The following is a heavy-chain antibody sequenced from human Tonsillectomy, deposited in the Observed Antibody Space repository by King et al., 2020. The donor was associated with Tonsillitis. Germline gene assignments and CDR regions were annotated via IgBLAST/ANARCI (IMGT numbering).Heavy chain of an antibody. Sequence: LQLQESDSGLVKPSQTLSLTCAVSGGSISSGGQSWRWIRQPPGKGLEWIGYIFYSGTTYYNPSLKSRVTISVDRSKNQFSLKLSSVTAADTAVYYCVRDGGISPGAFDAWGQGTMVTVSP. V-gene: IGHV4-30-2*01. CDR3: VRDGGISPGAFDA. CDR2: IFYSGTT. J-gene: IGHJ3*01. D-gene: IGHD4-23*01. CDR1: GGSISSGGQS.